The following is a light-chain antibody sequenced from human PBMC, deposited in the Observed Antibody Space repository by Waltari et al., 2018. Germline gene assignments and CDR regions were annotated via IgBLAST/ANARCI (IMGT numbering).Light chain of an antibody. Sequence: KFMLTQPHSVSESPGRTVTISCTGSSGSIASNYVQWYRLRPGSAPTTVIYENNQRPSGLPVRFSGSIDSSSNSASVTISGLETEDDANYYCQSHYGSDVVFGGGTKLTVL. CDR2: ENN. CDR1: SGSIASNY. CDR3: QSHYGSDVV. V-gene: IGLV6-57*02. J-gene: IGLJ3*02.